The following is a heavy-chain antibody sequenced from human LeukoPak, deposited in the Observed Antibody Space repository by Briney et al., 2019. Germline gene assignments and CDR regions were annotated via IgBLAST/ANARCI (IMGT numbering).Heavy chain of an antibody. Sequence: GASVKVSCKASGYIFTSFAMNWVRQAPGQGLEWMGWINTNTGNPTYAQGFIGRFVFSLDTSVTTAYLQISSLKAEDTAVYYCARDRGSTGWNFEYWGQGTLVTVSS. CDR1: GYIFTSFA. CDR3: ARDRGSTGWNFEY. V-gene: IGHV7-4-1*02. CDR2: INTNTGNP. D-gene: IGHD6-19*01. J-gene: IGHJ4*02.